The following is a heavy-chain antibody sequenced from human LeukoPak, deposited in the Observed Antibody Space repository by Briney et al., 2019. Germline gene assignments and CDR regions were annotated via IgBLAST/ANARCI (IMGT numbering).Heavy chain of an antibody. J-gene: IGHJ4*02. CDR1: GSPISSYA. CDR3: AKSMSTTSRGFFDY. Sequence: PAGSLRLSCTSPGSPISSYAMHCVRQAPGKGLDRLAVIGSAGGIKSYADSVKGRFTISKDNSQNTLFLQINSLRAEDTAIYYCAKSMSTTSRGFFDYWGQGALVTVSS. V-gene: IGHV3-30-3*02. D-gene: IGHD5-24*01. CDR2: IGSAGGIK.